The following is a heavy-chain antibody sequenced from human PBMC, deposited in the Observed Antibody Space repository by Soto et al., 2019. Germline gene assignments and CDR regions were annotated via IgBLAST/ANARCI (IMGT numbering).Heavy chain of an antibody. D-gene: IGHD2-2*02. CDR3: ARYCTLTSVNCYSAY. Sequence: GGSLRLSCAASGFTFSDYYMSWIRQAPGKGLEWVSYISSSGDTDYADSVKGRFTISRDNAKNSLSLQMNSLRAEDTAVYYCARYCTLTSVNCYSAYWGQGTLVTVSS. V-gene: IGHV3-11*01. CDR2: ISSSGDT. J-gene: IGHJ4*02. CDR1: GFTFSDYY.